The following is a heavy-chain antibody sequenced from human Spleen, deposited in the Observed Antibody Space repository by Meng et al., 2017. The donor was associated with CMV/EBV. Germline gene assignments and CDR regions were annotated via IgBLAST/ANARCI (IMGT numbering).Heavy chain of an antibody. D-gene: IGHD2-8*01. CDR2: IYPGDSDS. CDR1: GYSFTSYW. Sequence: GESLKISCKGSGYSFTSYWIGWVRQMPGKGLEWMGIIYPGDSDSRYSLSFQGQVTISVDKSISTAYLQWSRLKASDTAMYYCARLPEVYAPHFDYWGQGTLVTVSS. CDR3: ARLPEVYAPHFDY. V-gene: IGHV5-51*01. J-gene: IGHJ4*01.